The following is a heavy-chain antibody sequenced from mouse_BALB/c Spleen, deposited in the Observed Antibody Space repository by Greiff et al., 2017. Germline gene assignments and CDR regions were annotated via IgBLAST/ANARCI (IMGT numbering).Heavy chain of an antibody. V-gene: IGHV5-6*01. CDR2: ISSGGSYT. CDR1: GFTFSSYG. J-gene: IGHJ2*01. Sequence: EVQVVESGGDLVKPGGSLKLSCAASGFTFSSYGMSWVRQTPDKRLEWVATISSGGSYTYYPDSVKGRFTISRDNAKNTLYLQMSSLKSEDTAMYYCARRRVYAFDYWGQGTTLTVSS. CDR3: ARRRVYAFDY.